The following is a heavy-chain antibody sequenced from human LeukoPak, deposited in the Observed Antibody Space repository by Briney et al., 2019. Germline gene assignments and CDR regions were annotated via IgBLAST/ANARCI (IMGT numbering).Heavy chain of an antibody. CDR1: GGSFSGYY. J-gene: IGHJ5*02. V-gene: IGHV4-34*01. CDR2: INHSGST. Sequence: SETLSLTCAVYGGSFSGYYWSWIRQPPGKGLEWIGEINHSGSTNYNPSLKSRVTISVDTSKNQFSLKLSSVTAADTAVYYCARVLNPYYYGSRSYRWFDPWGQGTLVTVSS. D-gene: IGHD3-10*01. CDR3: ARVLNPYYYGSRSYRWFDP.